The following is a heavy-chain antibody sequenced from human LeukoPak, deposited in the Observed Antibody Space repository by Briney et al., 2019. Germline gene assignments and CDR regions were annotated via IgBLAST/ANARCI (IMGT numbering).Heavy chain of an antibody. CDR1: GFTFSTHW. V-gene: IGHV3-7*01. CDR3: VSTPNPNYLDY. CDR2: IKEDGTEK. Sequence: GGPLRLSCAASGFTFSTHWMTWVRQAPGKGLEWVANIKEDGTEKYYVDSVKGRFTISRDNAKNSVYLQMNSLGAEDTAVYFCVSTPNPNYLDYWGQGALVTVSS. J-gene: IGHJ4*02.